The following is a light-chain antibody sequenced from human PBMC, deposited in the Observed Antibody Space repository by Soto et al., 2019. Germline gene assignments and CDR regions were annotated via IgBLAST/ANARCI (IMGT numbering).Light chain of an antibody. J-gene: IGKJ2*01. Sequence: EIVLTQSPGTLSLSPGERATLSCRASQSVSSSSYLAWYQQKPGQAPRLLIYGASSRATGIPDRFSGSGSETDFPLTISRLEPEDFAVYYCRQYGSSPSYTFGQGTKLEIK. CDR2: GAS. CDR1: QSVSSSSY. CDR3: RQYGSSPSYT. V-gene: IGKV3-20*01.